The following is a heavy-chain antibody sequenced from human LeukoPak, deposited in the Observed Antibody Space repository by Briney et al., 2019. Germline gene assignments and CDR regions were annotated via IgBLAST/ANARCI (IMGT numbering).Heavy chain of an antibody. J-gene: IGHJ1*01. V-gene: IGHV1-2*02. Sequence: APVKVSCKASGYTFTGYYMHWVRQAPGQGLEWMGWINPNSGGTNYAQKFQGRVTMTRDTSISTAYMELSRLRSDDTAVYYCARGYCSGGSCYSLYFQHWGQGTLVTVSS. CDR2: INPNSGGT. CDR3: ARGYCSGGSCYSLYFQH. CDR1: GYTFTGYY. D-gene: IGHD2-15*01.